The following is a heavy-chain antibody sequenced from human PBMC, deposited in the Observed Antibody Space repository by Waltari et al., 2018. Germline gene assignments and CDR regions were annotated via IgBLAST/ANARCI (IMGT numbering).Heavy chain of an antibody. CDR2: FSISSSYT. V-gene: IGHV3-21*01. CDR1: GFTFSSDR. Sequence: EVQLVETGGGRGKPGGWLRLSCAASGFTFSSDRMNWVRQAPGKGLEWVSSFSISSSYTYYSASLKGRFSISSYNAKNSLLLQIISLRAEDTAVYYCARDFLNWGQPFDYWGQGTLVTVSS. CDR3: ARDFLNWGQPFDY. J-gene: IGHJ4*02. D-gene: IGHD7-27*01.